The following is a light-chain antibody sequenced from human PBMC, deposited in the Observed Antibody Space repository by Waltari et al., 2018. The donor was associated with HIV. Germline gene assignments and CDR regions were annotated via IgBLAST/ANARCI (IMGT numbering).Light chain of an antibody. Sequence: QSVLTQPPSVSAAPGPRVTISRPGRSSHFGAGDAVHRYQPLPGKAPTPLIYGNRHRPSGVPDRFSGSKSGTSASLAITGLQAEDEADYYCQSYDSSLSGSWVFGGGTKLTVL. CDR1: SSHFGAGDA. V-gene: IGLV1-40*01. CDR3: QSYDSSLSGSWV. J-gene: IGLJ3*02. CDR2: GNR.